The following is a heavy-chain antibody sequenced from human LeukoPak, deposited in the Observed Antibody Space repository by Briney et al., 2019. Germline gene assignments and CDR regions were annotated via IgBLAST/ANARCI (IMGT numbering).Heavy chain of an antibody. Sequence: GGSLRLSCEASGFRFSDYYMSWVRQAPGKGLEWVARINSDGSEQNYVDSVKGRFTISRDNAKNSLHLQMNSLRAEDTAVYHCVRGGRWYGDNWGQGTLVTVSS. CDR2: INSDGSEQ. V-gene: IGHV3-7*01. J-gene: IGHJ4*02. D-gene: IGHD6-13*01. CDR3: VRGGRWYGDN. CDR1: GFRFSDYY.